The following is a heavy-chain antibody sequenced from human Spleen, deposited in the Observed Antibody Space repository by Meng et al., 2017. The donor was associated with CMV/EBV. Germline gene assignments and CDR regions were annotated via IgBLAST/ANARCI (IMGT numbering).Heavy chain of an antibody. V-gene: IGHV3-21*01. CDR1: TFSRYS. CDR2: ISSSSSYI. CDR3: AGWGYCSSTSCSTRGRFDP. J-gene: IGHJ5*02. Sequence: TFSRYSMNWVRQAPGKGLEWGSSISSSSSYIYYADSVKGRFTISRDNAKNSLYLQMNSLRAEDTAVYYCAGWGYCSSTSCSTRGRFDPWGQGTLVTVSS. D-gene: IGHD2-2*01.